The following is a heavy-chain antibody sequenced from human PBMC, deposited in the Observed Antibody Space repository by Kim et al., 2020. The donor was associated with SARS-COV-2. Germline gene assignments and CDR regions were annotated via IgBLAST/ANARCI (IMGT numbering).Heavy chain of an antibody. CDR3: AKSDWFDP. CDR1: GFTFRNFW. J-gene: IGHJ5*02. Sequence: GGSLRLSCAASGFTFRNFWVHWVRQAPGKGLDWVSRIKYDGSITNYADSVKGGFTISRDNSKNTLYLQMNSLRVEDTAVYYCAKSDWFDPWGQGTLVTVSS. V-gene: IGHV3-74*01. CDR2: IKYDGSIT.